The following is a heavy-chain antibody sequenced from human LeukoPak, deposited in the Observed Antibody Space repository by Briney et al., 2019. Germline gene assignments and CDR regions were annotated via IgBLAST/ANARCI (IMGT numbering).Heavy chain of an antibody. D-gene: IGHD1/OR15-1a*01. V-gene: IGHV3-74*03. Sequence: PGGSLGLYCAASEFTISRYWMHWVRQAPGKGLVGGSNINNDGSITTYADPVKGRFTISRDNVKNTLLLQMNSLGAEDTALYYCARGWNTTPRSGFDIWGLGTMVTVSS. CDR1: EFTISRYW. CDR2: INNDGSIT. CDR3: ARGWNTTPRSGFDI. J-gene: IGHJ3*02.